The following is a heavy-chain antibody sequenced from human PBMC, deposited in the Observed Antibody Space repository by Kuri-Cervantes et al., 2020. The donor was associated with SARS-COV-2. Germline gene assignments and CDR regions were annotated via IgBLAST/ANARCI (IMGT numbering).Heavy chain of an antibody. CDR2: IIPIFGTA. D-gene: IGHD6-13*01. Sequence: SVKVSCKASGGTFSSYAISWVRQAPGQGLEWMGGIIPIFGTANYAQKFQGRVTITAGESTSTAYMELSSLRSEDTAVYYCAREVIAAAARGSLTWFDPWGQGTLVTVSS. CDR3: AREVIAAAARGSLTWFDP. J-gene: IGHJ5*02. V-gene: IGHV1-69*13. CDR1: GGTFSSYA.